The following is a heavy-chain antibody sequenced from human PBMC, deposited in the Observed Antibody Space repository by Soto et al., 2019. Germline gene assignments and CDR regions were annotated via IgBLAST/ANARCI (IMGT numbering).Heavy chain of an antibody. CDR2: INPNSGGT. D-gene: IGHD2-2*01. J-gene: IGHJ6*02. CDR3: ARGLDCISTSCYGSYYYYGMDV. CDR1: GYTFTGYY. V-gene: IGHV1-2*04. Sequence: ASVKVSCKASGYTFTGYYMHWVRQAPGQGLEWMGWINPNSGGTNYAQKFQSWVTMTRATSISTAYMKLSRLRSDDTAVYYCARGLDCISTSCYGSYYYYGMDVWGQGTTVTVSS.